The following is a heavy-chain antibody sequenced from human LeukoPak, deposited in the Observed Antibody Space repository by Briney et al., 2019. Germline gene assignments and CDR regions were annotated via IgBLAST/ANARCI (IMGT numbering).Heavy chain of an antibody. CDR2: ISTSGST. CDR1: GGPISSYS. J-gene: IGHJ4*02. D-gene: IGHD2/OR15-2a*01. V-gene: IGHV4-4*08. Sequence: SETLSLTCTVSGGPISSYSWNWIRQPAGKGLEWIGQISTSGSTNYNPSLKSRDTISVDTSKNQFSLKLSSVTAADTAVYYCARRGSNSNYYYFDYWGQGTLVTVSS. CDR3: ARRGSNSNYYYFDY.